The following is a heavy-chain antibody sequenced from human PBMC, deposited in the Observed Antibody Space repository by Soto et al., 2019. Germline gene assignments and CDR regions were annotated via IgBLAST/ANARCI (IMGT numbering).Heavy chain of an antibody. Sequence: QVQLQESGPGLVRPSGTLSLTCAVSRCSISGSYWWSWVRQPPGKGLEWIGEIFHGGSTNYNPSLKSRVTLSVDKSKHQFSLTLSSVTAADTAVYYCASKIGDFDIWGQGTMVTVSS. CDR3: ASKIGDFDI. V-gene: IGHV4-4*02. J-gene: IGHJ3*02. D-gene: IGHD3-22*01. CDR1: RCSISGSYW. CDR2: IFHGGST.